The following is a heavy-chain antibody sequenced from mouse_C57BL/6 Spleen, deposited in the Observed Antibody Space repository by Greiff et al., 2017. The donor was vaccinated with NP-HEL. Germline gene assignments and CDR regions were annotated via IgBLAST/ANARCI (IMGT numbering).Heavy chain of an antibody. D-gene: IGHD1-1*01. CDR3: TREGHYYGSDGY. V-gene: IGHV1-15*01. CDR1: GYTFTDYE. J-gene: IGHJ2*01. Sequence: VQLQQSGAELVRPGASVTLSCKASGYTFTDYEMHWVKQTPVHGLEWIGAIDPETGGTAYNQKFKGKAILTADKSSSTAYMELRSLTSEDSAVYYCTREGHYYGSDGYWGQGTTLTVSS. CDR2: IDPETGGT.